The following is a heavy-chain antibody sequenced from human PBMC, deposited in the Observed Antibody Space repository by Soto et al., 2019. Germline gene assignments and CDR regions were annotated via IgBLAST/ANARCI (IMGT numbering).Heavy chain of an antibody. V-gene: IGHV1-69*06. CDR3: ARSYCSSTSCYRSAMDV. CDR2: IIPIFGTA. Sequence: QVQLVQSGAEVKKPGSSVKVSCKASGGTFSSYAISWVRQAPGQGLEWMGGIIPIFGTANYAQKFQGRVTITADKSTSTAYMELSSLRSEDSAVYYCARSYCSSTSCYRSAMDVWGQGTTVTVSS. J-gene: IGHJ6*02. D-gene: IGHD2-2*01. CDR1: GGTFSSYA.